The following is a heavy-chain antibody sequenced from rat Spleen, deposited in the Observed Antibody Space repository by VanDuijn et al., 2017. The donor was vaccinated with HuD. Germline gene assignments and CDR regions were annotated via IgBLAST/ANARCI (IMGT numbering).Heavy chain of an antibody. Sequence: QVQLKESGPGLVQPSQTLSLTCTVSGFSLTSYNVHWVRQPTGKGLEWMGIIWTGGSTDYNSALKSQLSISRDTSKSQVFLKMNSLQTEDTAMYFCATQRGYWGQGVMVTVSS. CDR2: IWTGGST. CDR1: GFSLTSYN. CDR3: ATQRGY. J-gene: IGHJ2*01. V-gene: IGHV2-30*01.